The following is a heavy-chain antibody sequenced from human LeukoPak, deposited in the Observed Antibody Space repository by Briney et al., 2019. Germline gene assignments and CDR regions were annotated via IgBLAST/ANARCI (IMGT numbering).Heavy chain of an antibody. CDR2: INHSGST. Sequence: SETLSLTYAVYGGSFSGYYWSWIRQPPGKGLEWIGEINHSGSTNYNPPLKSRVTISVDTSKNQFSLKLSSVTAADTAVYYCARGVYYCSSTSCYYFDYWGQGTLVTVSS. J-gene: IGHJ4*02. V-gene: IGHV4-34*01. CDR3: ARGVYYCSSTSCYYFDY. D-gene: IGHD2-2*01. CDR1: GGSFSGYY.